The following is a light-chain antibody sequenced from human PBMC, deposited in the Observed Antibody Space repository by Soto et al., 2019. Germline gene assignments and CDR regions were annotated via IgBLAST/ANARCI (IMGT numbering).Light chain of an antibody. J-gene: IGKJ4*01. V-gene: IGKV3-20*01. CDR1: QSVSSSY. Sequence: EIVLTQSPGTLSLSPGERATLSCRASQSVSSSYLAWYQQNPGQAPRLLIYGASSRATGIPDRFSGSGSGTDFPLTISRLEPEDFAVYYCQQYGSSPTFGGGTKVEIK. CDR2: GAS. CDR3: QQYGSSPT.